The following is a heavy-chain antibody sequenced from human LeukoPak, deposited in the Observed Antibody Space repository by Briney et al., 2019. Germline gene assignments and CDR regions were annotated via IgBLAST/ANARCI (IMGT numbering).Heavy chain of an antibody. CDR2: IRGGGEI. Sequence: PGGSLSLSCAASVFSFSDYAMSWLRQAPARGAEGVSSIRGGGEIFYADSGKGRFTLSSADTRHTVYLQLDNLRVEDTAIYYCAKANWVSNADAVWWGQGTQVTVSS. D-gene: IGHD1-1*01. CDR1: VFSFSDYA. CDR3: AKANWVSNADAVW. V-gene: IGHV3-23*01. J-gene: IGHJ4*02.